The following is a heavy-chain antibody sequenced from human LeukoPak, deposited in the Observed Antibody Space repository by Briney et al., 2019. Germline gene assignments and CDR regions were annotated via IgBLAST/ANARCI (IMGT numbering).Heavy chain of an antibody. CDR1: GFTFSGYQ. D-gene: IGHD5-12*01. CDR3: ARRGANSGHTFDY. CDR2: IRGSGSDT. Sequence: GGSLRLSCAASGFTFSGYQMSWIRQAPGKGLEWVSYIRGSGSDTYYADSVKGRFTISRDNTKNALYLQMNSLRADDTAVYYCARRGANSGHTFDYWGQGTLVSVSS. V-gene: IGHV3-11*01. J-gene: IGHJ4*02.